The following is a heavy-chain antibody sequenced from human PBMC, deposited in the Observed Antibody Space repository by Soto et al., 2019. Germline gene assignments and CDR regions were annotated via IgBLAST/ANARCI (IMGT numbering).Heavy chain of an antibody. V-gene: IGHV3-30-3*01. Sequence: QVQLVESGGGVVQPGRSLRLSCAASGFTFSSYAMHWVRQAPGKGLEWVAVISYVGSNKYYADSVKGRFTISRDNSKNTLYLQMNSLRAEDTAVYYCARDSTVTTLYFDYWGQGTLVTVSS. CDR3: ARDSTVTTLYFDY. CDR2: ISYVGSNK. CDR1: GFTFSSYA. J-gene: IGHJ4*02. D-gene: IGHD4-17*01.